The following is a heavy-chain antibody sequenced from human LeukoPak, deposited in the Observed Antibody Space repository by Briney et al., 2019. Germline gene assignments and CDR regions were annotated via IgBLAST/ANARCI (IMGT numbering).Heavy chain of an antibody. D-gene: IGHD4-11*01. CDR1: GYTFTDYY. V-gene: IGHV1-18*04. Sequence: ASVKVSCKASGYTFTDYYMHWVQQAPGKGLEWMGWISAYNGNTNYAHQLQGRVTMTTDASTRTAYMELSSLRSEDTAVYYCARRSNCVPGPSRRAGGYYYYMDVWGKGTTVTVSS. J-gene: IGHJ6*03. CDR3: ARRSNCVPGPSRRAGGYYYYMDV. CDR2: ISAYNGNT.